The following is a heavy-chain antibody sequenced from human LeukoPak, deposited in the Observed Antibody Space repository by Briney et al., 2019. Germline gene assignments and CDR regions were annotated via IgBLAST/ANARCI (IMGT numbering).Heavy chain of an antibody. J-gene: IGHJ4*02. CDR3: ARENYDFWSGYSTTDY. CDR2: INPSGGST. Sequence: GASVKVSCKASGYTFTSYYMHWVRQAPGQGLEWMGIINPSGGSTSYAQKFQGRVTMTRDTSTSTAYMELRSLRSDDTAVYYCARENYDFWSGYSTTDYWGQGTLVTVSS. D-gene: IGHD3-3*01. V-gene: IGHV1-46*01. CDR1: GYTFTSYY.